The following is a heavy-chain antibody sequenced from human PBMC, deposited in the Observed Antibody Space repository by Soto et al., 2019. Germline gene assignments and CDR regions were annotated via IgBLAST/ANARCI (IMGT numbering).Heavy chain of an antibody. V-gene: IGHV3-30-3*01. CDR2: ISYDGSNK. CDR1: GFTFSSYA. Sequence: QVQLVESGGGVVQPGRSLRLSCAASGFTFSSYAMHWVRQAPGKGLEWVAVISYDGSNKYYADSVKGRFTISRDNSKNTLYLQMNSLRAEDTAVYYCAREGGGVDYGDYEGGWFDPWGQGTLVTVSS. J-gene: IGHJ5*02. CDR3: AREGGGVDYGDYEGGWFDP. D-gene: IGHD4-17*01.